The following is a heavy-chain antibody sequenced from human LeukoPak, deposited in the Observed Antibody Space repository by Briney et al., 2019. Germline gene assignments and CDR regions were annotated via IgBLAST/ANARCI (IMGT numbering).Heavy chain of an antibody. V-gene: IGHV3-30-3*01. CDR1: GFTFSSYA. Sequence: GGSLRLSCAASGFTFSSYAMHWVRQAPGKGLEWVAVISYYRSNKYYADSVKGRFTISRDNSKNSLYLQMNSLRGEDKAVYYCARDGGDIVAKISWGEYFDYWGPGTLVTVSS. CDR3: ARDGGDIVAKISWGEYFDY. J-gene: IGHJ4*02. CDR2: ISYYRSNK. D-gene: IGHD5-12*01.